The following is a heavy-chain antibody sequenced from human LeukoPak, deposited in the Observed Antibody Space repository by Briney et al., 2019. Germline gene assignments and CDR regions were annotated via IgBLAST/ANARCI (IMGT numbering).Heavy chain of an antibody. CDR3: GRDRVSDSSSYLLYYYYYMDV. CDR1: GFTFSSYW. J-gene: IGHJ6*03. CDR2: IKQDGSEK. Sequence: GGSLRLSCAASGFTFSSYWMSWVRQAPGKGLEWVVNIKQDGSEKYYLDSVKGRFTISRDNAKNSLYLQMNNLRAEDTAVYYCGRDRVSDSSSYLLYYYYYMDVWGKGTTVTVSS. D-gene: IGHD6-6*01. V-gene: IGHV3-7*01.